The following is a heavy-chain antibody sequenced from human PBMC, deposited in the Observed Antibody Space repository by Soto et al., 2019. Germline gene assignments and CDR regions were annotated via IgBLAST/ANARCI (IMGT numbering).Heavy chain of an antibody. CDR3: LGEVAAAGPDWILKRPHYYYYMDV. J-gene: IGHJ6*03. CDR1: GFTFSSYG. Sequence: GGSLRLSCAASGFTFSSYGMHWVRQAPGKGLEWVAVISYDGSNKYYADSVKGRFTISRDNSKNTLYLQMNSVGAEDTAVYYCLGEVAAAGPDWILKRPHYYYYMDVWGKGTTVTVSS. V-gene: IGHV3-30*03. CDR2: ISYDGSNK. D-gene: IGHD6-13*01.